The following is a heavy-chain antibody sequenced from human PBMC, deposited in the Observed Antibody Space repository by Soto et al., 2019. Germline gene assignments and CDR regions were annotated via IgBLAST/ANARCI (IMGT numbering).Heavy chain of an antibody. CDR1: GYTFTSYA. Sequence: ASXKVSCKASGYTFTSYAMHWVRQAPGQRLEWMGWINAGNGNTKYSQKFQGRVTITRGTSASTAYMELSSLRSEDTAVYYCARGSITMVRDQTDYWGQGTLVTVSS. CDR2: INAGNGNT. D-gene: IGHD3-10*01. V-gene: IGHV1-3*01. CDR3: ARGSITMVRDQTDY. J-gene: IGHJ4*02.